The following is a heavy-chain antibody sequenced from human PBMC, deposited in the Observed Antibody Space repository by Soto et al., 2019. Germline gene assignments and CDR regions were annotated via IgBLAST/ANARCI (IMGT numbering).Heavy chain of an antibody. D-gene: IGHD3-10*01. CDR2: IYYSGST. J-gene: IGHJ5*02. V-gene: IGHV4-31*03. CDR1: GVSISSGGYY. CDR3: ARGYYYGSGSNWFDP. Sequence: QVQLQESGPGLVKPSQTLSLTCIVSGVSISSGGYYWSWIRQHPGKGLEWIGYIYYSGSTYYNPSLKSRVTISVDTSKNQFSLKLSAVTAADTAVYYCARGYYYGSGSNWFDPWGQGTLVTVSS.